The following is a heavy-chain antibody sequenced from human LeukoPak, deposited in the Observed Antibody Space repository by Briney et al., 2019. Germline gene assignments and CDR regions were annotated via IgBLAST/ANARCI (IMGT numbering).Heavy chain of an antibody. D-gene: IGHD3-16*01. J-gene: IGHJ4*02. CDR1: GFIFSSYA. V-gene: IGHV3-23*01. CDR2: LRGNGDT. Sequence: GGPLRLSCAASGFIFSSYAMSWVRAAPARGLEWVSSLRGNGDTFYADSVKGRFTLSRDESRNTVYLHLNELRVEDTAVYYCAKASWVSTADAVLWGQGTVVTVSS. CDR3: AKASWVSTADAVL.